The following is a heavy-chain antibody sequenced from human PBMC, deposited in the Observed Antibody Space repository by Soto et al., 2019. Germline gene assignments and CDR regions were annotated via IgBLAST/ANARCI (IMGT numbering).Heavy chain of an antibody. V-gene: IGHV3-23*01. Sequence: GGSLRLSCAASGFTFSSYAMNWVRQAPGKGLEWVSVISGSGGSTYYADSVKGRFTISRDNSKNTLYLQMNSLRAEDTAVYYWAERGWGSYYAYWGQGTLVTVSS. CDR1: GFTFSSYA. J-gene: IGHJ4*02. CDR2: ISGSGGST. D-gene: IGHD3-10*01. CDR3: AERGWGSYYAY.